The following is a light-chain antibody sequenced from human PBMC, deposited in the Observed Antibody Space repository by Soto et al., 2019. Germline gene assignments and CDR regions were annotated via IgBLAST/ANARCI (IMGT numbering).Light chain of an antibody. CDR1: SSDVGYYDY. CDR2: EVS. J-gene: IGLJ2*01. Sequence: QSVLTQPASVSGSPGQSISISCTGTSSDVGYYDYVSWYQQHPGKAPKLLNYEVSKRPSGASDRFSGSKSGNTASLTISGLQAEDEAVYYCSSYTRSTTLGFGGGTQLTVL. V-gene: IGLV2-14*01. CDR3: SSYTRSTTLG.